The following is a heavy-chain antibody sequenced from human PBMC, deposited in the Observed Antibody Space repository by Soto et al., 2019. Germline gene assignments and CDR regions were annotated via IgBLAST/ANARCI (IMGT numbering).Heavy chain of an antibody. D-gene: IGHD3-10*01. CDR2: ISDSGGST. CDR3: AKGTYYYGSAPYYFDY. Sequence: GSLRLSCAASGFTFSSYAMSWVRQAPGKGLEWVSGISDSGGSTYYADSVKGRFTISRDNSKNTLYLQMNSLRAEDTAVYYCAKGTYYYGSAPYYFDYWGRGTLVTVSS. V-gene: IGHV3-23*01. CDR1: GFTFSSYA. J-gene: IGHJ4*02.